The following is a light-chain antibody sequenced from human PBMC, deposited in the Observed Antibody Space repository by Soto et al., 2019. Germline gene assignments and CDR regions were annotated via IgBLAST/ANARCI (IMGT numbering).Light chain of an antibody. V-gene: IGKV1-39*01. CDR2: AAS. CDR3: QQSYGTPFS. CDR1: QSISSH. J-gene: IGKJ3*01. Sequence: DIQMTQSPSSLSASVGDRVTITCRASQSISSHLNWYQHKPGKAPKLLIYAASSLQSGVPSRFSGSGSGTEFTLTISRLQPEDSATYYCQQSYGTPFSFGPGTKADI.